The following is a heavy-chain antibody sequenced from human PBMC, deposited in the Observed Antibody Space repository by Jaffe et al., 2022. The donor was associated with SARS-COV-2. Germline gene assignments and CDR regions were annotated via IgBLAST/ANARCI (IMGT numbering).Heavy chain of an antibody. V-gene: IGHV4-61*02. D-gene: IGHD2-15*01. CDR2: IYTSGST. CDR3: ARERVRYCSGGNCYYESFDY. J-gene: IGHJ4*02. Sequence: QVQLQESGPGLVKPSQTLSLTCTVSSGSISSGSHYWSWIRQPAGKGLEWIGRIYTSGSTNYNPSLKSRVTISVDTSNNQFSLKLSSVTAADTAVYYCARERVRYCSGGNCYYESFDYWGQGTQVTVSS. CDR1: SGSISSGSHY.